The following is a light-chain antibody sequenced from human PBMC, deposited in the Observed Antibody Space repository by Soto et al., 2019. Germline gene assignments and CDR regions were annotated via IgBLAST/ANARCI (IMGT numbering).Light chain of an antibody. V-gene: IGKV1-5*03. CDR2: QAS. Sequence: DIQMTQXPSXXXXXXXXRVTITCRASQSLSSRLAWYQQKTGKAPRLLIYQASTFESGVPSRFSGSGSETEFSLTISSLQPDDFATYYCQQYSSYPYTFGQGTKVEIK. J-gene: IGKJ2*01. CDR1: QSLSSR. CDR3: QQYSSYPYT.